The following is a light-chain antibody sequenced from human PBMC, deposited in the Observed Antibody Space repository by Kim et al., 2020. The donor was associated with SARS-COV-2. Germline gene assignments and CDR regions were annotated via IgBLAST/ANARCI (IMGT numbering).Light chain of an antibody. Sequence: ASVGDRVFSTCRTSQSNSTHLNWYRQKPRKAPELLIYAASTLQTGVPSRFSGSGSGTEFTLTIRALQPGDSATYFCQQGYSSPQITFGQGTRLEIK. CDR2: AAS. CDR3: QQGYSSPQIT. J-gene: IGKJ5*01. V-gene: IGKV1-39*01. CDR1: QSNSTH.